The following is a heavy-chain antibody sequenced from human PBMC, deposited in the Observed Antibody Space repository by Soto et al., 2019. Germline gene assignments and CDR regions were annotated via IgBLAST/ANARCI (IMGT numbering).Heavy chain of an antibody. Sequence: SETLSLTCAVYGGSFSGYYWSWIRQPPGKGLEWIGEINHSGSTNYNPSLKSRVTISVDTSKNQFSLKLGSVTAADTAVYYWAGGRGPPGSGSHSGSVFDYWGQGTLVTVSS. V-gene: IGHV4-34*01. CDR2: INHSGST. CDR1: GGSFSGYY. CDR3: AGGRGPPGSGSHSGSVFDY. J-gene: IGHJ4*02. D-gene: IGHD3-10*01.